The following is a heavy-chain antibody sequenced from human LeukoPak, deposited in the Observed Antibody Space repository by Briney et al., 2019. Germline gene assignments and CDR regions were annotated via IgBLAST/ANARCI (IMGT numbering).Heavy chain of an antibody. Sequence: SETLSLTCTVSGFSISSGYYWAWIRPPPGKGLEWIGSVYHTGGTYYNPSLKSRVTISVDTSRNQFSLRLSSVTAADTAVYYCAREEGATQDANWGQGTLVLVSS. CDR3: AREEGATQDAN. J-gene: IGHJ4*02. CDR2: VYHTGGT. D-gene: IGHD1-26*01. V-gene: IGHV4-38-2*02. CDR1: GFSISSGYY.